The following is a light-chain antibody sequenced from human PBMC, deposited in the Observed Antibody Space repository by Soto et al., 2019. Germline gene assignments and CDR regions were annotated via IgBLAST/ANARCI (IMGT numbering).Light chain of an antibody. CDR1: QDITNY. CDR2: DAS. J-gene: IGKJ2*01. CDR3: QQYDSSSPT. V-gene: IGKV1-33*01. Sequence: DIQMTQSPSSLSASVGDGVSITCQASQDITNYLNWYQQRPGKAPKFLIYDASSLETGVPSRFSGSGSGTEFTLTIRSLQPDDFATYYCQQYDSSSPTFGQGTKLEIK.